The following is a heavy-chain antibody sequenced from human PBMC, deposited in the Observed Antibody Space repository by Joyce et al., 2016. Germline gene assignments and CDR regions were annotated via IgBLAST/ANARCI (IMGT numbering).Heavy chain of an antibody. J-gene: IGHJ6*03. CDR1: GGSFSGYS. CDR2: INHRGIP. D-gene: IGHD2-2*01. Sequence: QVQLQQWGAGLLKPSETLSLTCAVYGGSFSGYSWSWIRQPPGKGLEWIGEINHRGIPTYNPSLNSRGTISVDTSKNQFSLRLSSVTAADMAVYYCARGTAAAYSYYMDVWVKGTTVTVCS. V-gene: IGHV4-34*01. CDR3: ARGTAAAYSYYMDV.